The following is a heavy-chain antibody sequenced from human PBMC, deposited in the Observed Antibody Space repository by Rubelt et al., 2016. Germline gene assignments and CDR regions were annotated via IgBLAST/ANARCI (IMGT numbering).Heavy chain of an antibody. CDR1: GFTFSSYA. D-gene: IGHD3-22*01. Sequence: GGGVVQPGRSLRLSCAASGFTFSSYAMHWVRQAPGKGLEWVAVISYDGSNKYYADSVKGRFTISRDNSKNTLYLQMNSLRAEDTAVYYCAKVPGAMIVVVHFDYWGQGTLVTVSS. CDR3: AKVPGAMIVVVHFDY. V-gene: IGHV3-30*04. J-gene: IGHJ4*02. CDR2: ISYDGSNK.